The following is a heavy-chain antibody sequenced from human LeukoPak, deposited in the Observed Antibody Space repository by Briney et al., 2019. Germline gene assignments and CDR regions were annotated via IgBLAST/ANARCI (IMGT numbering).Heavy chain of an antibody. D-gene: IGHD3-10*01. J-gene: IGHJ4*02. CDR1: EFTFSXXX. CDR3: ARARSPSRLDY. CDR2: ISHDGSNK. Sequence: GSEFTFSXXXXXWVRXAPGXXXXWVAIISHDGSNKYYADSVKGRFIISRDNSKNTLYLQMNSLRVEDTAVYFCARARSPSRLDYWGQGTLVTVSS. V-gene: IGHV3-30-3*01.